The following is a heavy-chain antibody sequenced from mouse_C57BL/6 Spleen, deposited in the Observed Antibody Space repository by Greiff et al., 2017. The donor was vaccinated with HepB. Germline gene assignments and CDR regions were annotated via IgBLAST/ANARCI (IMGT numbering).Heavy chain of an antibody. CDR1: GYSITSGYY. CDR3: ARVWLLRFYYFDY. V-gene: IGHV3-6*01. J-gene: IGHJ2*01. D-gene: IGHD2-3*01. CDR2: ISYDGSN. Sequence: EVQLQESGPGLVKPSQSLSLTCSVTGYSITSGYYWNWIRQFPGNKLEWMGYISYDGSNNYNPSLKNRISITRDTSKNQFFLKLNSVTTEDTATYYCARVWLLRFYYFDYWGQGTTLTVSS.